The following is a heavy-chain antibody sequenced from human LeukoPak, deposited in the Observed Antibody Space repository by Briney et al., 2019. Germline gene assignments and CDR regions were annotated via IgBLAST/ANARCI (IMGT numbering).Heavy chain of an antibody. CDR1: GYTFTGYY. CDR2: INPNSGT. D-gene: IGHD6-6*01. CDR3: ARGCSSSAYDAFDI. Sequence: GASVKVSCKASGYTFTGYYMHWVRQAPGQGLEWMGWINPNSGTNYAQKFQGRVTMTRDTSISTAYMELSSLRSDDTAVCYCARGCSSSAYDAFDIWGQGTMVTVSS. J-gene: IGHJ3*02. V-gene: IGHV1-2*02.